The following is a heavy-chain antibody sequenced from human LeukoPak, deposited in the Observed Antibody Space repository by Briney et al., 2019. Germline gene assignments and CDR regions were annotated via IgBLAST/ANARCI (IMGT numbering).Heavy chain of an antibody. CDR3: ARAGYWAATGYATT. Sequence: ASVKVSCKASGYTFTSYYMHWVRQAPGQGLEWMGVINPSGGGTTYAQKFQGRVTMTRDTSTSTVYMALSSLTSEDTAVYYCARAGYWAATGYATTWGQGTLVTVSS. CDR2: INPSGGGT. V-gene: IGHV1-46*03. D-gene: IGHD6-13*01. CDR1: GYTFTSYY. J-gene: IGHJ5*02.